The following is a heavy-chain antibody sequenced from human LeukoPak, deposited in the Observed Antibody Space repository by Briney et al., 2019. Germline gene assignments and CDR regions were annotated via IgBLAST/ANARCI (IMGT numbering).Heavy chain of an antibody. J-gene: IGHJ6*02. Sequence: GASVKASCKASGYTFTSYDINWVRQATGQGLEWMGWMNPNSGNTGYAQKFQGRVTMTRNTSISTAYMELSSLRSEDTAVYYCAKSIVVVVAATPGLYYGMDVWGQGTTVTVSS. D-gene: IGHD2-15*01. V-gene: IGHV1-8*01. CDR1: GYTFTSYD. CDR2: MNPNSGNT. CDR3: AKSIVVVVAATPGLYYGMDV.